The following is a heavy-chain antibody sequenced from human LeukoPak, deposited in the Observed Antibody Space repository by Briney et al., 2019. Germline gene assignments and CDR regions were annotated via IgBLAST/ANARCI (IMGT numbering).Heavy chain of an antibody. CDR3: ARSCSSTSCLGLLDY. V-gene: IGHV4-39*07. CDR2: IYYSGNT. D-gene: IGHD2-2*01. CDR1: GGSISSSSYY. J-gene: IGHJ4*02. Sequence: SETLSLTCTVSGGSISSSSYYWGWIRQPPGKGLEWIGSIYYSGNTYYNPSLKSRVTISVDTSKNQFSLKLSSVTAADTAVYYCARSCSSTSCLGLLDYWGQGTLVTVSS.